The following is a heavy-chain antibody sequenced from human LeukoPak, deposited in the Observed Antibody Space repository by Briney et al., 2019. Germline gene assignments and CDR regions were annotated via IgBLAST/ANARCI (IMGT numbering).Heavy chain of an antibody. CDR2: IYPGDSDT. CDR3: ARLSIATVEAPAYDY. J-gene: IGHJ4*02. V-gene: IGHV5-51*01. D-gene: IGHD2/OR15-2a*01. Sequence: GESLKISCKGSGYSFTSYWIGWVRQMPGKDLEWMGIIYPGDSDTRYSPSFQGQVTISADKSISTAYLQWSSLKASDTAMYYCARLSIATVEAPAYDYWGQGTLVTVSS. CDR1: GYSFTSYW.